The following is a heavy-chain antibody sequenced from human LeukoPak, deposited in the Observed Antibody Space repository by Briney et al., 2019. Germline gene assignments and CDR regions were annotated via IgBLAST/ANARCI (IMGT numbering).Heavy chain of an antibody. D-gene: IGHD2-2*01. Sequence: ASVKVSCKASGYTFTSYDINWVRHATGQGLEWMGWMNPNSGNTGYAQKFQGRVTMTRNTSISTAYMELSSLRSEDTAVYYCARGCSSTSCQAASRWFDPWGQGTLVTVSS. V-gene: IGHV1-8*01. CDR2: MNPNSGNT. CDR3: ARGCSSTSCQAASRWFDP. CDR1: GYTFTSYD. J-gene: IGHJ5*02.